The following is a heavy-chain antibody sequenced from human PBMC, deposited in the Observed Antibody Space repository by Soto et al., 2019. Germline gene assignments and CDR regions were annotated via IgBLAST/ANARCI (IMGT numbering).Heavy chain of an antibody. Sequence: SETLALSCAVYGGCFSGYYWGWIRQPPGKGLEWIGEINHSGSTNYNPSLKSRVTISVDTSKNQFSLKLSSVTAADTAVYYCARSPRGTGRFDPWGQGTLVTVSS. CDR1: GGCFSGYY. CDR3: ARSPRGTGRFDP. V-gene: IGHV4-34*01. J-gene: IGHJ5*02. CDR2: INHSGST. D-gene: IGHD1-1*01.